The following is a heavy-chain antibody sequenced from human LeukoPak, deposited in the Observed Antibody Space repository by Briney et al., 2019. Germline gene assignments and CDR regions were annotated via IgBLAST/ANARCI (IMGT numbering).Heavy chain of an antibody. J-gene: IGHJ4*02. CDR1: GFTFSSYG. D-gene: IGHD6-19*01. V-gene: IGHV3-30*02. CDR3: AKDSLMYSSGWHTYYFDY. CDR2: IRYDGSNK. Sequence: GGSLRLSCAASGFTFSSYGMHWVRQAPGKGLEWVAFIRYDGSNKYYADSVKGRFTISRDNSKNTLYLQMNSLRAEDTAVYYCAKDSLMYSSGWHTYYFDYWGQGTLVTVSS.